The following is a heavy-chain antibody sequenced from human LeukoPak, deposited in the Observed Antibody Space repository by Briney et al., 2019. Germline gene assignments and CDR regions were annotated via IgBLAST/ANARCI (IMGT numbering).Heavy chain of an antibody. D-gene: IGHD3-22*01. CDR1: GGSFGGYY. J-gene: IGHJ4*02. CDR2: IHHSGST. CDR3: ARGYYHDSK. V-gene: IGHV4-34*01. Sequence: SSETLSLTCAVYGGSFGGYYWSWIRQPPGKGLEWIGEIHHSGSTNYNPSLKSRVTISVDKSKNQFSLTLSSVTAADTAVYYCARGYYHDSKWGQGTLVTVSS.